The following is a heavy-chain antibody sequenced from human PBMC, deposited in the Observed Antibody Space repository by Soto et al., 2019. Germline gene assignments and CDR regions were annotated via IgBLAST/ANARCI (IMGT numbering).Heavy chain of an antibody. J-gene: IGHJ4*02. CDR2: IDPSDSQT. V-gene: IGHV5-10-1*01. CDR3: ARVEIAVAGTAFDY. CDR1: GYSFAGYW. D-gene: IGHD6-19*01. Sequence: GESLKISCKGSGYSFAGYWITWVRQKPGKGLEWMGRIDPSDSQTYYSPSFRGHVTISATKSITTVFLQMNSLRAEDTAVYYCARVEIAVAGTAFDYWGQGTLVTVSS.